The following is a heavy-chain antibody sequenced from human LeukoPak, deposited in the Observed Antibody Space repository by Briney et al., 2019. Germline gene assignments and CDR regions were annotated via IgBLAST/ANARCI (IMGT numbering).Heavy chain of an antibody. J-gene: IGHJ4*02. Sequence: GGSLRLSCAASGFIFSSYDMHWVRQAPGKGLEWVAFIRYDGSDKDYADSVKGRFTISRDNSKSTLYLQMNSLRAEDTAVYYCARDPDIAIAGPSYLDYWGQGTLVTVSS. CDR1: GFIFSSYD. V-gene: IGHV3-30*02. D-gene: IGHD6-13*01. CDR3: ARDPDIAIAGPSYLDY. CDR2: IRYDGSDK.